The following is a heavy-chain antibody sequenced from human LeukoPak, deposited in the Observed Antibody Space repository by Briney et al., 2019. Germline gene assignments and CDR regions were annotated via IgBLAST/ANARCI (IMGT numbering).Heavy chain of an antibody. D-gene: IGHD2-15*01. Sequence: ASVKVSCKASGYTFTSYGISWVRQAPGQGLEWMGWINTNTGNPTYAQGFTGRFVFSLDTSVNTAYLQISSLKAEDTAVYYCARGVEGPQGYYYYMDVWGKGTTVTVSS. V-gene: IGHV7-4-1*02. J-gene: IGHJ6*03. CDR1: GYTFTSYG. CDR3: ARGVEGPQGYYYYMDV. CDR2: INTNTGNP.